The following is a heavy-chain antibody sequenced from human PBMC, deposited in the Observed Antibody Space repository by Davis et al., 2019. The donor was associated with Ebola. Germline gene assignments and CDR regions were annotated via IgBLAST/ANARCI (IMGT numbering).Heavy chain of an antibody. Sequence: GESLKISCAASGFSFSSYWMHWVRQVPGKGLVWVSRINSDGSLIGYADSVKGRFTISRDNAKNTLYLQMNSLRAEDTAVYYCARGIGEDWGQGTLVTVSS. J-gene: IGHJ4*02. CDR2: INSDGSLI. V-gene: IGHV3-74*01. D-gene: IGHD2-21*01. CDR3: ARGIGED. CDR1: GFSFSSYW.